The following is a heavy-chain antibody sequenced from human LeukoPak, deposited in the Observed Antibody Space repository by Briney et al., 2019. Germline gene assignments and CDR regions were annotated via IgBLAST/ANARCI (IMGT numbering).Heavy chain of an antibody. CDR1: GFTFSSYA. V-gene: IGHV3-30*04. Sequence: PGGSLRLYCAASGFTFSSYAMHWLRQAPGKGLEWVAVISYDGSNKYYADSVKGRFTISRDNSKNTLYLQMNSLRAEDTAVYYCARGGDYGDFNGMDVWGKGTTVTVSS. CDR2: ISYDGSNK. J-gene: IGHJ6*04. D-gene: IGHD4-17*01. CDR3: ARGGDYGDFNGMDV.